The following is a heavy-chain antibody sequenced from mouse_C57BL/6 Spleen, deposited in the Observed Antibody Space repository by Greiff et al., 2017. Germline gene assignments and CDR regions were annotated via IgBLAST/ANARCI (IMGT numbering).Heavy chain of an antibody. Sequence: QVQLQQSGAELVMPGASVKLSCKASGYTFTSYWMHWVKQRPGQGLEWIGEIDPSDSYTNYNQKFKGKSTLTVDKSSSTAYMQLSSLTSEDSAVYYCARPNYYGSPLDYWGQGTTLTVSS. V-gene: IGHV1-69*01. CDR1: GYTFTSYW. CDR3: ARPNYYGSPLDY. J-gene: IGHJ2*01. CDR2: IDPSDSYT. D-gene: IGHD1-1*01.